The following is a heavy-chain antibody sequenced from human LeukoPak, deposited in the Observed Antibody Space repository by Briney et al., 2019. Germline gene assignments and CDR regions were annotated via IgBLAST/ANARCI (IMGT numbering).Heavy chain of an antibody. J-gene: IGHJ4*02. V-gene: IGHV4-61*01. D-gene: IGHD6-13*01. CDR2: IYYSGST. CDR3: ARVGYSSSWYPGYFDY. Sequence: SETLSLTCTVSGYSISSGYYWSWIRQPPGKGLEWIGYIYYSGSTNYNPSLKSRVTISVDTSKNQFSLKLSSVTAADTAVYYCARVGYSSSWYPGYFDYWGQGTLVTVSS. CDR1: GYSISSGYY.